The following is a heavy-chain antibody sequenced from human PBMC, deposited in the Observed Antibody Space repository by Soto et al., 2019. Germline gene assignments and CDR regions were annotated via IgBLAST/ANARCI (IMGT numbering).Heavy chain of an antibody. Sequence: QITLKESGPTLVKPTQTLTLTCTFSGFSLSTSGVGVGWIRQPPGKALEWLALIYWDDDKRYSPSLKSRLTITKDTSKNQVVLTMTNMDPVDTATYYCEHVHHDYGGNSGAFDIWGQGTMVTVSS. CDR2: IYWDDDK. CDR1: GFSLSTSGVG. D-gene: IGHD4-17*01. CDR3: EHVHHDYGGNSGAFDI. J-gene: IGHJ3*02. V-gene: IGHV2-5*02.